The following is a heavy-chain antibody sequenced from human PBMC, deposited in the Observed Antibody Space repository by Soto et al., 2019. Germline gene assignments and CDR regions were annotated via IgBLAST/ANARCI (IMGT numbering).Heavy chain of an antibody. CDR3: AREGDCSSTSCYGGQIDY. J-gene: IGHJ4*02. D-gene: IGHD2-2*01. Sequence: SETLSLTCTVSGGSISSGGYYWSWIRQHPGKGLEWIGYIYYSGSTYYNPSLKSRVTISVDTSKNQFSLKLSSVTAADTALYYCAREGDCSSTSCYGGQIDYWGQGTLVTVSS. V-gene: IGHV4-31*03. CDR2: IYYSGST. CDR1: GGSISSGGYY.